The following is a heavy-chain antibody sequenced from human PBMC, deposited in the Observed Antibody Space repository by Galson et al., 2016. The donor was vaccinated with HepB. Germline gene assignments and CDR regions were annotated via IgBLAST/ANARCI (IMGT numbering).Heavy chain of an antibody. Sequence: SLRLSCAASGFTFSDHYIDWVRQAPGKGLEWVGRSRDKAHSYTTEYAASVKGRFAISRDESENSLYLQMNSLKTEDTAVYYCARDFYDGSCHYMDYRGRGTLVTVSS. J-gene: IGHJ4*02. CDR2: SRDKAHSYTT. D-gene: IGHD2/OR15-2a*01. CDR3: ARDFYDGSCHYMDY. CDR1: GFTFSDHY. V-gene: IGHV3-72*01.